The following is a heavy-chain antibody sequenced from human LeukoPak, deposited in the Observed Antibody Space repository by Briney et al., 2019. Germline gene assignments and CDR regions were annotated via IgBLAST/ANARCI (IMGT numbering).Heavy chain of an antibody. J-gene: IGHJ5*02. CDR3: ARPVPSRLGWFDP. D-gene: IGHD1-1*01. Sequence: SETLSLTCTVSGGSISSSSYYWGWFRQPPGKGLEWIGTIYYSGSTYYNPSLKSRVTISVDTSKNQFSLKLSSVTAADTAVYYCARPVPSRLGWFDPWGQGTLVTVSS. CDR1: GGSISSSSYY. CDR2: IYYSGST. V-gene: IGHV4-39*01.